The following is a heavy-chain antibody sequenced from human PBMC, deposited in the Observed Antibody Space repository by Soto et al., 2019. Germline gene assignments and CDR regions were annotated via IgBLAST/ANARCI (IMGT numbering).Heavy chain of an antibody. CDR2: INPNSGGT. CDR3: ARAPNPYSSSSGWFDP. V-gene: IGHV1-2*06. CDR1: GYTFTGYY. D-gene: IGHD6-6*01. Sequence: ASVKVSCKASGYTFTGYYMHWVRQAPGQGLEWMGRINPNSGGTNYAQKFQGRVTMTRDTSISTAYMELSRLRSDDTAVYYCARAPNPYSSSSGWFDPWGQGTLVTVSS. J-gene: IGHJ5*02.